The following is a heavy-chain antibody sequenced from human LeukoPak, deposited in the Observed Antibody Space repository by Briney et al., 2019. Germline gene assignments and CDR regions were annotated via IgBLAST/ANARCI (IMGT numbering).Heavy chain of an antibody. CDR1: GFTFSSYG. CDR2: ISYDGSNK. CDR3: AKDRGEQWLPQGAFDI. V-gene: IGHV3-30*18. Sequence: GGSLRLSCAASGFTFSSYGMPWVRQAPGKGLEWVAVISYDGSNKYYADSVKGRFTISRDNSKNTLYLQMNSLRAEDTAVYYCAKDRGEQWLPQGAFDIWGQGTMVTVSS. J-gene: IGHJ3*02. D-gene: IGHD6-19*01.